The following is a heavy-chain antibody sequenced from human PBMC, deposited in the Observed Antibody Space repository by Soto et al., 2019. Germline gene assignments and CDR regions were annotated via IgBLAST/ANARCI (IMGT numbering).Heavy chain of an antibody. CDR1: GFTFSSYG. CDR2: ISYDGSNK. CDR3: AKDLAGITGTIYDY. J-gene: IGHJ4*02. D-gene: IGHD1-7*01. V-gene: IGHV3-30*18. Sequence: PGGSLRLSCAASGFTFSSYGMHWVRQAPGKGLEWVAVISYDGSNKYYADSVKGRFTISRDNSKNTLYLQMNSLRAEDTAVYYCAKDLAGITGTIYDYWGQGTLVTVSS.